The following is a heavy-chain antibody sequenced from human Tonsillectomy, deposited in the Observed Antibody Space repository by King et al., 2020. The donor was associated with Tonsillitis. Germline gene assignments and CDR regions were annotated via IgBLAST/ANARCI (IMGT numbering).Heavy chain of an antibody. D-gene: IGHD3-3*01. V-gene: IGHV3-33*01. Sequence: VQLVESGGGVVQPGRSLRLSCVVSGFSVSYYAMHWVRQAPGKGLEWVAVMWYDGTDENYADSVKGRFTVSRDNSKNTLYLQMHSLRADDTAVYYCARDLDDHWGQGTLVTVSS. CDR1: GFSVSYYA. J-gene: IGHJ4*02. CDR3: ARDLDDH. CDR2: MWYDGTDE.